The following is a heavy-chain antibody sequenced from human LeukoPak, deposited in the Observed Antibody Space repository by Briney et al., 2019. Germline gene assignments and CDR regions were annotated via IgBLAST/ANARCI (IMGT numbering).Heavy chain of an antibody. CDR1: GGTFSSYT. V-gene: IGHV1-69*02. CDR2: IIPILGIA. Sequence: SVKVSCKASGGTFSSYTISWVRQAPGQGLEWMGRIIPILGIANYAQKFQGRVTITADKSTSAAYMVLSSLRSEDTAVYYCAGHHDYGFDYWGQGTLVTVSS. D-gene: IGHD4-17*01. J-gene: IGHJ4*02. CDR3: AGHHDYGFDY.